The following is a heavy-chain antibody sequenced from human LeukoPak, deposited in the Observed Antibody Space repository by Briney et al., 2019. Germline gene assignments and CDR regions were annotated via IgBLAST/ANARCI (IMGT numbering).Heavy chain of an antibody. J-gene: IGHJ3*02. CDR2: ISGSGGST. V-gene: IGHV3-23*01. D-gene: IGHD4-17*01. Sequence: GGSLRLSCAASEFTLSSYGMSWVRQAPGNGLEWVSSISGSGGSTQYADSVQGRFAISSDNSNNTLYLQMNSLRVEDTAMYFCARDPNGDYIGTFDMWGRGTMVSVSS. CDR1: EFTLSSYG. CDR3: ARDPNGDYIGTFDM.